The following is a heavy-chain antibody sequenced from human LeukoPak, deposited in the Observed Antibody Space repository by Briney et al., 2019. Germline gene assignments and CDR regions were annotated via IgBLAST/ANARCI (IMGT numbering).Heavy chain of an antibody. J-gene: IGHJ6*02. CDR2: ISYDGSNK. V-gene: IGHV3-30*04. Sequence: PGRSLRLSCAASGFTFSSYAMHWVRQAPGKGLEWVAVISYDGSNKYYADSVKGRFTISRDNSKNTLYLQMNSLRAEDTAVYYCARDHYDFWSGYYTGGYYYGMGVWGQGTTVTVSS. D-gene: IGHD3-3*01. CDR1: GFTFSSYA. CDR3: ARDHYDFWSGYYTGGYYYGMGV.